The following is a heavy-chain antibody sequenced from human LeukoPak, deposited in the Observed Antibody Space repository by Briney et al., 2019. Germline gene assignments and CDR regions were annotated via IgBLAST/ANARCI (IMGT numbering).Heavy chain of an antibody. Sequence: SETLSLTCAVSGGSVSSGGYSWSWIRQPPGKGLEWIGYIYHSGSTYYNPSRKSRVTISVDRSKNQFSLKLSSVTAADTAVYYCARTLLCGGDCYSAFDIWGQGTMVTVSS. D-gene: IGHD2-21*02. CDR1: GGSVSSGGYS. CDR3: ARTLLCGGDCYSAFDI. V-gene: IGHV4-30-2*01. CDR2: IYHSGST. J-gene: IGHJ3*02.